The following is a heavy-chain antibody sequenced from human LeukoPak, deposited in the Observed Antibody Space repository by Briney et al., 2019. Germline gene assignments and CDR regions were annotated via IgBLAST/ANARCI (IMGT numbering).Heavy chain of an antibody. CDR3: ASVTTVTTKGHGAFDI. Sequence: SVKVSCKASGFTFTSSAMQWVRQARGQRLEWIGWIVAGSGNTNYAQNFQDRVTITADESTSTAYMELSSLRSEDTAVYYCASVTTVTTKGHGAFDIWGQGTMVTVSS. CDR2: IVAGSGNT. J-gene: IGHJ3*02. D-gene: IGHD4-17*01. V-gene: IGHV1-58*02. CDR1: GFTFTSSA.